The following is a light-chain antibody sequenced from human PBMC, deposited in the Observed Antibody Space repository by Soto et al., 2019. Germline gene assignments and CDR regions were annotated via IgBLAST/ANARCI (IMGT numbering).Light chain of an antibody. Sequence: QSVLTQPPSVSAAPGQKVTISCSGSSSNTGNNYVSWYQQVPGTAPKLLIYDNNKRPSGIPDRFSGSKSGTSATLGITGLQTGDEADYYCGTWDSSLGGAVFGVGTKLPVL. V-gene: IGLV1-51*01. J-gene: IGLJ3*02. CDR1: SSNTGNNY. CDR2: DNN. CDR3: GTWDSSLGGAV.